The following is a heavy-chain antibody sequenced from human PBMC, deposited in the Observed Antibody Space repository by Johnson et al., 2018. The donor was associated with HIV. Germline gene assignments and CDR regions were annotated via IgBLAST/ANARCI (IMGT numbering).Heavy chain of an antibody. CDR3: ARGGKRVMAAFDI. V-gene: IGHV3-30*19. CDR1: GFTFSSYG. CDR2: ISYDGSNK. J-gene: IGHJ3*02. Sequence: QVQLVESGGGLIQPGGSLRLSCAASGFTFSSYGMHWVRQAPGKGLEWVAVISYDGSNKYYADSVKGRFTISRDNSKNTLYLQMNSLRAEDTAVYYCARGGKRVMAAFDIWGQGTMVTVSS. D-gene: IGHD3-16*01.